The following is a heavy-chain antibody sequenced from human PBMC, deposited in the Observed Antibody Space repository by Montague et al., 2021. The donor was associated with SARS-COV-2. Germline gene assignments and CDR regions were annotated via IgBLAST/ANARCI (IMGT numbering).Heavy chain of an antibody. J-gene: IGHJ4*02. CDR3: ARIWYSSGYQGIYYFDY. D-gene: IGHD3-22*01. CDR2: VYYSGTT. V-gene: IGHV4-59*01. CDR1: GGSISTYY. Sequence: SETLSLTCTVSGGSISTYYWNWIRQPPRKGLERIGYVYYSGTTNYNPSLTSRVTISIDTSKNQFSLKLSSVTAADTAVYYCARIWYSSGYQGIYYFDYWGQGTLVTVSS.